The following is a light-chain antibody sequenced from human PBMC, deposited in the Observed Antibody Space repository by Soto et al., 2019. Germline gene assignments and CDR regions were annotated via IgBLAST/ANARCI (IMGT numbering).Light chain of an antibody. CDR1: QSISSW. CDR2: KAS. Sequence: DIQMTQSPSTLSASVGDRVTITFRASQSISSWLAWYQQKPGKAPKLLIYKASTLESGVPSRFSGSGSGTEFTLTIRSLQPDDIATYYCQQYSSYSAWTFGEGTKVDI. J-gene: IGKJ1*01. V-gene: IGKV1-5*03. CDR3: QQYSSYSAWT.